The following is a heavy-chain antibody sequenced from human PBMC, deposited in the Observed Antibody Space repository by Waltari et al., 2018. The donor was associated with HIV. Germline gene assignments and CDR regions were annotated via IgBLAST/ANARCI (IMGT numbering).Heavy chain of an antibody. CDR2: ITPNSGGT. D-gene: IGHD4-17*01. J-gene: IGHJ4*02. CDR1: GYTFTDHQ. CDR3: AREGGKSVYGEFGY. Sequence: QVQLVQSGAEVKKPGASVKVSCKASGYTFTDHQINWIRQAPGQGFEWMGWITPNSGGTNYAPKLQGRVTLTRDTSISTAYMELTRLTSDDTAVYYCAREGGKSVYGEFGYWGQGTLVTVSS. V-gene: IGHV1-2*02.